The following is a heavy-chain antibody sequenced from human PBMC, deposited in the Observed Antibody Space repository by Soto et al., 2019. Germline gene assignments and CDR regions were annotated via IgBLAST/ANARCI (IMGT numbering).Heavy chain of an antibody. D-gene: IGHD6-6*01. CDR2: IYYSGST. CDR3: ARLPYSSSSFYYFDY. J-gene: IGHJ4*02. V-gene: IGHV4-39*01. CDR1: CGSISSSSYY. Sequence: PSETLSLTCTFSCGSISSSSYYRGWIRQPPGKGLEWIGSIYYSGSTYYNPSLKSRVTISVDTSKNQFSLKLSSVTAADTAVYYCARLPYSSSSFYYFDYWGQGTLVTVSS.